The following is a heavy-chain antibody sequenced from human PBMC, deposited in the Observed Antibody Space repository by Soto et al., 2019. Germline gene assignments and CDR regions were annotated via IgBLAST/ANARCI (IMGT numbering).Heavy chain of an antibody. J-gene: IGHJ4*02. Sequence: QVQLVQSGAEVKKPGSSVKVSCKASGGTFSSYAIRWVRQAPGQGLGWMGGVIPIFGTANYAQKFQGRVXXTXDXXTSTGYMEPSSLRSADTAVYYCARGLITGTSALGYWGQGTLVTVSS. CDR3: ARGLITGTSALGY. V-gene: IGHV1-69*05. D-gene: IGHD1-20*01. CDR1: GGTFSSYA. CDR2: VIPIFGTA.